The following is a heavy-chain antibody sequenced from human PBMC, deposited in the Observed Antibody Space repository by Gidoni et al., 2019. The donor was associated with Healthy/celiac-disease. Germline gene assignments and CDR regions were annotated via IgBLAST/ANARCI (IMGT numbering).Heavy chain of an antibody. V-gene: IGHV3-23*01. CDR1: GFTCINYA. D-gene: IGHD2-15*01. Sequence: EVQLLESGGGLVQPGGSLSLFCAASGFTCINYAMRGVRQAPGKGLECVSTMSGSGINTYYADSVKGRFLISRDNSKNTLYLQMNSLRAEDTAVYYCAVVVPYFQHWGPGTLVTVSS. CDR2: MSGSGINT. CDR3: AVVVPYFQH. J-gene: IGHJ1*01.